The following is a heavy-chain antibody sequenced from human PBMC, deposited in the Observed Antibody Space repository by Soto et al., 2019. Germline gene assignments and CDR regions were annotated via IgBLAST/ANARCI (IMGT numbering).Heavy chain of an antibody. CDR2: VSHDGRNT. CDR1: GLSVSSND. J-gene: IGHJ4*02. D-gene: IGHD6-19*01. Sequence: PGGSLRLSCAASGLSVSSNDMSWVRQAPGKGLEWVAVVSHDGRNTHYADSVKGRFTISRDSSKNTVSLEMTSLRAEDTAVYYCAKGGRQWLVTSDFNYWGQGALVTVSS. V-gene: IGHV3-30*18. CDR3: AKGGRQWLVTSDFNY.